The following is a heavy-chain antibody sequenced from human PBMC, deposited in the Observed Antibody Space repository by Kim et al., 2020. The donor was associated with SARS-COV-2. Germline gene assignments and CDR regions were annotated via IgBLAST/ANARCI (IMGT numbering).Heavy chain of an antibody. D-gene: IGHD3-22*01. Sequence: GGSLRLSCTASGFTFGDYAMSWFRQAPGKGLEWVGFIRSTAYGGTTEYAASVKGRFTISRDDSKSIAYLQMNSLKTEDTAVYYCTGDSSGYSLYWYFDLWGRGTLVTVSS. V-gene: IGHV3-49*03. CDR3: TGDSSGYSLYWYFDL. CDR1: GFTFGDYA. J-gene: IGHJ2*01. CDR2: IRSTAYGGTT.